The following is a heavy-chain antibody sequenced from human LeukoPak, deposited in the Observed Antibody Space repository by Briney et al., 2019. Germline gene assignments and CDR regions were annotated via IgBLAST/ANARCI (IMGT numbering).Heavy chain of an antibody. D-gene: IGHD2-2*01. CDR3: ARGGCSSTSCYYFGY. Sequence: GASVKVSCKASGYAFDFYGLSWVRQAPGQGLEWMGGIIPIFGTANYAQKFQGRVTITTDESTSTAYMELSSLRSDDTAVYYCARGGCSSTSCYYFGYWGQGTLVTVSS. V-gene: IGHV1-69*05. J-gene: IGHJ4*02. CDR1: GYAFDFYG. CDR2: IIPIFGTA.